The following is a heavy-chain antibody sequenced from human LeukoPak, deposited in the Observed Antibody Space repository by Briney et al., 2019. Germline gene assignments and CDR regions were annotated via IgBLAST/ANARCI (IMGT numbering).Heavy chain of an antibody. Sequence: PGGSLRLSCAASGFTFSSYGMHWVRQAPGKGLEWVAVISYDGSNKYYADSVKGRFTISRDNSKNTLYLQMNSLRAEDKAVYYCAKGELALGGGQVDDYWGQGTLVTVSS. V-gene: IGHV3-30*18. CDR2: ISYDGSNK. D-gene: IGHD1-26*01. CDR3: AKGELALGGGQVDDY. J-gene: IGHJ4*02. CDR1: GFTFSSYG.